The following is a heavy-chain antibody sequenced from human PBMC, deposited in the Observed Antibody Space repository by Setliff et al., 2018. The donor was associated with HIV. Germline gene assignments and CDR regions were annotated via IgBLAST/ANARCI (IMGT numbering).Heavy chain of an antibody. D-gene: IGHD6-13*01. J-gene: IGHJ3*02. CDR1: GGSISSYY. CDR2: IYTSGNT. V-gene: IGHV4-4*07. CDR3: ARDKTAVPRDVDAFDI. Sequence: PSETLSLTCTVSGGSISSYYWSWIRQPAGKGLEWIGRIYTSGNTNYNPSLKSRKSRVTMSVDTSKNQFSLKLSSVTAADTAVYYWARDKTAVPRDVDAFDIWGQGTMVTVSS.